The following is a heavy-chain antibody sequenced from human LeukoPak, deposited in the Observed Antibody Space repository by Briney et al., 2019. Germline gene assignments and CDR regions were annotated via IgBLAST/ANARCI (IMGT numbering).Heavy chain of an antibody. CDR1: GFTFSSYS. V-gene: IGHV3-21*01. CDR3: GRVGGRSKAAKGDAFDI. Sequence: GVSLRLSCAASGFTFSSYSMNWVRQAPGKGLEWVSSISSGSTYMYYADSVKGRFTISRDNAQNSMYLRMNSLRAEDTAVYYCGRVGGRSKAAKGDAFDIWGQGTMVVVSS. D-gene: IGHD6-6*01. J-gene: IGHJ3*02. CDR2: ISSGSTYM.